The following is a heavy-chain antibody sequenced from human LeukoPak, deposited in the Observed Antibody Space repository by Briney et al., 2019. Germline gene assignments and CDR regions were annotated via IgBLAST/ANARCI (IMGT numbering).Heavy chain of an antibody. D-gene: IGHD2-21*02. J-gene: IGHJ4*02. Sequence: SETLSFTCAVSGYSISSGYYWGWIRQPPGKGLEWIGSIYHSGSTYYNPSLKSRVTISVDTSKNQFSLKLSSVTAADTAVYYCARRVTFDYWGQGTLVTVSS. CDR3: ARRVTFDY. CDR1: GYSISSGYY. CDR2: IYHSGST. V-gene: IGHV4-38-2*01.